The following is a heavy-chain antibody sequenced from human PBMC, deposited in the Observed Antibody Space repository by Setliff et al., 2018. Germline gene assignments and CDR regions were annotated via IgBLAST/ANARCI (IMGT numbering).Heavy chain of an antibody. CDR3: ARTTCTTTSCFYFHY. J-gene: IGHJ4*02. CDR2: INHSGSP. CDR1: GASFSGTY. Sequence: TLSLTCAVYGASFSGTYCSWIRQSPGKGLEWIGEINHTGSPNWIGEINHSGSPNYNPSLKSRVTMSVDTSKNQFSLKLTSVTAADTAVYYCARTTCTTTSCFYFHYWGQGTVVTVSS. D-gene: IGHD2-2*01. V-gene: IGHV4-34*01.